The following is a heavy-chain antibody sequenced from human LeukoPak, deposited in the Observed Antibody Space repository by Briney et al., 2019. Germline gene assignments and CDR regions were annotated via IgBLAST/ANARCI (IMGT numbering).Heavy chain of an antibody. D-gene: IGHD4-23*01. CDR1: GYTFTSYD. J-gene: IGHJ2*01. V-gene: IGHV1-8*01. CDR2: XNPNSGNT. CDR3: ARTLRWPRKSWYFDL. Sequence: ASVKVSCKASGYTFTSYDINWXRQATGQXXXXXGWXNPNSGNTGYAQKFQGRVTMARNTSISTAYMELSSLRSEDTAVYYCARTLRWPRKSWYFDLWGRGTLVTVSS.